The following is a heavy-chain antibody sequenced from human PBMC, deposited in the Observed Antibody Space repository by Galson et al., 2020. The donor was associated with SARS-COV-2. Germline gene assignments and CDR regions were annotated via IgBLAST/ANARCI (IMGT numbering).Heavy chain of an antibody. CDR1: GFTFSTYV. D-gene: IGHD1-1*01. J-gene: IGHJ4*02. V-gene: IGHV3-30*18. CDR3: AKDWNDEIDY. CDR2: ISYDGSNK. Sequence: GGSLRLYCEASGFTFSTYVMHWVRQAPGKGLEWVALISYDGSNKYYADSVKGRFTISRDNSKNTLYLQMNSLRGEDTAVYYCAKDWNDEIDYWGQGTLVTVSS.